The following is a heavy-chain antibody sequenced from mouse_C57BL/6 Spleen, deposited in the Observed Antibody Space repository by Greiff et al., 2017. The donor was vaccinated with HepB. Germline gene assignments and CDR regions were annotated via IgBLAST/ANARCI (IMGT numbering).Heavy chain of an antibody. CDR1: GFTFSSYA. Sequence: EVKLVESGEGLVKPGGSLKLSCAASGFTFSSYAMSWVRQTPEKRLEWVAYISSGGDYIYYADTVKGRFTISRDNARNTLYLQMSSLKSEDTAMYYCTRDEINPFITTVVARGSWFAYWGQGTLVTVSA. J-gene: IGHJ3*01. CDR2: ISSGGDYI. CDR3: TRDEINPFITTVVARGSWFAY. D-gene: IGHD1-1*01. V-gene: IGHV5-9-1*02.